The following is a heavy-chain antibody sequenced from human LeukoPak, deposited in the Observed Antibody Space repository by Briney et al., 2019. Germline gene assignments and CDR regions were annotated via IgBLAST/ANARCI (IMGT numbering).Heavy chain of an antibody. CDR3: ARDQARYYYGSGSYYNQRMDV. CDR1: GYTFTSYG. V-gene: IGHV1-18*01. D-gene: IGHD3-10*01. Sequence: ASVKVSCKASGYTFTSYGISWVRQAPGQGLEWMGWISAYNGNTNYAQKLQGRVTMTTDTSTSTAYMELRSLRSDDTAVYYCARDQARYYYGSGSYYNQRMDVWGKGTTVTVSS. J-gene: IGHJ6*03. CDR2: ISAYNGNT.